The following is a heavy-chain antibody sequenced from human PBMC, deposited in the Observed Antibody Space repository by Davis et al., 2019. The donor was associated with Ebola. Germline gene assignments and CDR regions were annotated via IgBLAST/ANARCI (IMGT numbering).Heavy chain of an antibody. CDR1: GYSCTSYW. Sequence: GESLKISCKGSGYSCTSYWIGWVRQMPGKGLEWMGTIYPGDSDTRYSPSFQGQVTISAAKSISTAYLQWSSLKASDTAIYYCATGPKVNGGWFDPWGQGTLVTVSS. V-gene: IGHV5-51*01. CDR3: ATGPKVNGGWFDP. J-gene: IGHJ5*02. D-gene: IGHD3-16*01. CDR2: IYPGDSDT.